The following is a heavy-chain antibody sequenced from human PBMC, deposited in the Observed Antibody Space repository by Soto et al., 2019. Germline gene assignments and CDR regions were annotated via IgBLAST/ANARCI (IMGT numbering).Heavy chain of an antibody. Sequence: GGSLRLSCAASGFTFSSYSMNWVRQAPGKGLEWVSSISSSSSYIYYADSVKGRFTISRDNAKNSLYLQMNSLRAEDTAVYYCARAHPAHGAFAIWGQGTMVTVSS. CDR1: GFTFSSYS. CDR3: ARAHPAHGAFAI. V-gene: IGHV3-21*01. J-gene: IGHJ3*02. CDR2: ISSSSSYI.